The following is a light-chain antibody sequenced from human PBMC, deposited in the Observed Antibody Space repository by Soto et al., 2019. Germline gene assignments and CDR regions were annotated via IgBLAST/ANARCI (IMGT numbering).Light chain of an antibody. J-gene: IGKJ5*01. V-gene: IGKV4-1*01. CDR3: QQYYSTPWT. Sequence: DVVLTQSPDSLAVSLGERATINCKSSQIFLYSSNNMNYLAWYQQKAGQPPKLLIYWASTRESGVPDRFGGSGSGTEFTLTISSLQAEDVAVYYCQQYYSTPWTFGQGTRLEI. CDR2: WAS. CDR1: QIFLYSSNNMNY.